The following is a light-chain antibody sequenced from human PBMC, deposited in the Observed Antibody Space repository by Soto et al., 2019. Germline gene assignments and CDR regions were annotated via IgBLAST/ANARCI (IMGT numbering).Light chain of an antibody. Sequence: DIQMTQSPSSLSASIGDRVTITCRTSHNISSHLNWYQQKPGKAPKLLIHAASSLQGGVPSGFSGSGSGTDFTLTITSLQPEDFATYYCQQSFSTPYTFGQGTKLQIK. CDR1: HNISSH. V-gene: IGKV1-39*01. CDR3: QQSFSTPYT. J-gene: IGKJ2*01. CDR2: AAS.